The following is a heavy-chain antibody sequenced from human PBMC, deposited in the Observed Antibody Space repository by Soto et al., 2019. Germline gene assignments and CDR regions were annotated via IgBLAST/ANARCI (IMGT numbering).Heavy chain of an antibody. J-gene: IGHJ4*02. CDR2: ISWNGGNI. D-gene: IGHD7-27*01. Sequence: VRLVESGGGLVQPGRSLRLSCAASGFTFDDYAMHWVRQAPGKGLEWVSGISWNGGNIGYADSVKGRFTISRDNAKKSLYLQMNSLRPEDTALYYCAKVGTNIEDWGQGTLVTVSS. CDR1: GFTFDDYA. CDR3: AKVGTNIED. V-gene: IGHV3-9*01.